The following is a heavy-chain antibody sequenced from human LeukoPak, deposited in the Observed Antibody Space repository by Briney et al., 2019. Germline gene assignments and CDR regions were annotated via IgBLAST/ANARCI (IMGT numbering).Heavy chain of an antibody. J-gene: IGHJ4*02. CDR3: FRGRIGDHS. Sequence: WGSLRLSCAASGFTFSSYWMDWVRQAPGKGLEGVANINQDGSDKYYVDSVKGRFTISRDNAKNSMYLQINGLRAEDTVVDYCFRGRIGDHSWGQGTLVSVSS. CDR2: INQDGSDK. CDR1: GFTFSSYW. D-gene: IGHD4-17*01. V-gene: IGHV3-7*01.